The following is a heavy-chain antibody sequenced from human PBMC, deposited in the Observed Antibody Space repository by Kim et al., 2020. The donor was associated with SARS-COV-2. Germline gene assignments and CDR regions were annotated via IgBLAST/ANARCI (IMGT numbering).Heavy chain of an antibody. CDR1: GFTFSSYG. D-gene: IGHD5-12*01. Sequence: GGSLRLSCAASGFTFSSYGMHWVRQAPGKGLEWVAVISYDGSNKYYADSVKGRFTISRDNSKNTLYLQMNSLRAEDTAVYYCARDVVYSGYASFDYWGQGTLVTVSS. CDR2: ISYDGSNK. J-gene: IGHJ4*02. CDR3: ARDVVYSGYASFDY. V-gene: IGHV3-33*05.